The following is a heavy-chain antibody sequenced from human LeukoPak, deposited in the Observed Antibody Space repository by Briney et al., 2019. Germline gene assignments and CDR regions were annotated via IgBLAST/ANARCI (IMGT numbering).Heavy chain of an antibody. V-gene: IGHV4-34*01. CDR2: INHSGST. CDR3: AREAAYSRYYDSSGYYYDY. Sequence: SETLSLTCAVYGGSFSGYYWSWIRQPPGKGLEWIGEINHSGSTNYNPSLKSRVTISVGTSKNQFSLKLGSVTAADTAVYYCAREAAYSRYYDSSGYYYDYWGQGTLVTVSS. J-gene: IGHJ4*02. CDR1: GGSFSGYY. D-gene: IGHD3-22*01.